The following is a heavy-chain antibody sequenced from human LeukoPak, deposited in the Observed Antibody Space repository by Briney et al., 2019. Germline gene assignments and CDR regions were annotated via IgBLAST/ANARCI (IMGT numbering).Heavy chain of an antibody. Sequence: PGRSLRLSCAASGFTFSSYAMHWVRQAPGKGLEWVAVISYDGSNKYYADSVKGRFTISRDNSKNTLYLQMNSLRAEGTAVYYCARSMVRGVIGVLDYWGQGTLVTVSS. CDR3: ARSMVRGVIGVLDY. V-gene: IGHV3-30-3*01. J-gene: IGHJ4*02. D-gene: IGHD3-10*01. CDR1: GFTFSSYA. CDR2: ISYDGSNK.